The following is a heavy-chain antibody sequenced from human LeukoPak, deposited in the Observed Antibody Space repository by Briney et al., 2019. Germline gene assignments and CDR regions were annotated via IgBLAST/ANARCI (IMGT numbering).Heavy chain of an antibody. CDR1: GFTFSNYA. V-gene: IGHV3-23*01. D-gene: IGHD2-2*01. CDR2: ISGSGGRT. J-gene: IGHJ4*02. Sequence: GGSLRLSCAAPGFTFSNYAMSRVRQAPGKGLEWVSSISGSGGRTYYADSVKGRFTISTDNTQNTRYLQMNSPRDDETPLYYTASRPGADIGPLDFWGQGTLVTVSS. CDR3: ASRPGADIGPLDF.